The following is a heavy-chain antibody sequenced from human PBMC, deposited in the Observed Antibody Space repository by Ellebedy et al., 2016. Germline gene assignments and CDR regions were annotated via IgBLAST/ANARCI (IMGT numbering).Heavy chain of an antibody. D-gene: IGHD5-12*01. CDR2: IKGDGSEK. V-gene: IGHV3-7*04. Sequence: GESLKISXVASGFTFSHLWMNWVRQAPGKGLEWVAIIKGDGSEKYYVDSVKGRFAISRDNAVNSLYLQMNSLRVEDTALYYCAGGSGYLVTSWGQGTRVAVSS. CDR1: GFTFSHLW. CDR3: AGGSGYLVTS. J-gene: IGHJ5*02.